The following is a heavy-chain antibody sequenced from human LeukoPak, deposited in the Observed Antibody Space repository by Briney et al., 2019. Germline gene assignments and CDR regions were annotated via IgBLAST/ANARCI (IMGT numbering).Heavy chain of an antibody. D-gene: IGHD3-22*01. CDR2: INHSGST. Sequence: SETLSLTCAVYGGSFSLYYWTWIRQPPGKGLEWIGEINHSGSTNYNPSLKSRVTISVDTSKNQFSLKLSSVTAADTAVYYCATGGGYYFDYWGQGTLVTVSS. CDR3: ATGGGYYFDY. CDR1: GGSFSLYY. V-gene: IGHV4-34*01. J-gene: IGHJ4*02.